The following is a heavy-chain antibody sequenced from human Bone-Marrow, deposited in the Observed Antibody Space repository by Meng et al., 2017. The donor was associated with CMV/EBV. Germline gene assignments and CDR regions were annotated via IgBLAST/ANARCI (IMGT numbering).Heavy chain of an antibody. J-gene: IGHJ4*02. CDR1: GGSISSSSYY. D-gene: IGHD3-10*01. CDR3: ARVIGSLVDELPWYFDY. CDR2: IYYSGST. Sequence: QLQLQESGPGLVKPSETLSLTWTVSGGSISSSSYYWGWIRQPPGKGLEWIGSIYYSGSTYYNPSLKSRVTISVDTSKNQFSLKLSSVTAADTAVYYCARVIGSLVDELPWYFDYWGQGTLVTVSS. V-gene: IGHV4-39*07.